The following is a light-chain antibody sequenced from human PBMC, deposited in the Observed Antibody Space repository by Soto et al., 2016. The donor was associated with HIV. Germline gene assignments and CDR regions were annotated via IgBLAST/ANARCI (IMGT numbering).Light chain of an antibody. Sequence: AIRMTQSPSSLSASTGDRVTITCRASQGISSHLAWYHQKPGIPPKLLIYEASTLQSGVPSRFNGSGSGTDFTLTISCLQSEDFATYYCQQYANYPNTFGQGTKVEIK. V-gene: IGKV1-8*01. CDR3: QQYANYPNT. CDR2: EAS. J-gene: IGKJ2*01. CDR1: QGISSH.